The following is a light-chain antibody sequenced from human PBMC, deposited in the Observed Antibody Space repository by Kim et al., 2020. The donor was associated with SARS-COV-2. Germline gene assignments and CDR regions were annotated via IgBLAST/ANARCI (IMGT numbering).Light chain of an antibody. J-gene: IGKJ4*01. V-gene: IGKV3-11*01. CDR3: QQRSNWPLT. CDR1: QSVSSY. Sequence: LSPCERATRSCRASQSVSSYLAWYQQKPGQAPRLLIYDASNRATGIPARFSGSGSGTDFTLTISSLEPEDFAVYYCQQRSNWPLTFGGGTKVDIK. CDR2: DAS.